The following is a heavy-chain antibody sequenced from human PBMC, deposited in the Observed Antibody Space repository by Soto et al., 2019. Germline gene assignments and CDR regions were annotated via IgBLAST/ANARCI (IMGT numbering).Heavy chain of an antibody. J-gene: IGHJ3*02. V-gene: IGHV3-23*01. Sequence: EVQLLESGGGLVHPGDSLRLSCTASGFTFSNFAMNWVRLAPGKGLEWVSIIGDSSVHVDYADSVRGRFTISRDNSKNPVFLKLNSLGAEDTAVYYCAKDRGGGGGAFDIWGQGTKVIVSS. D-gene: IGHD3-10*01. CDR2: IGDSSVHV. CDR1: GFTFSNFA. CDR3: AKDRGGGGGAFDI.